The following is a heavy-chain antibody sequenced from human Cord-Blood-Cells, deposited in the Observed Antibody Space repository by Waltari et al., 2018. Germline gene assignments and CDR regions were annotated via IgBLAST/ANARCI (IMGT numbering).Heavy chain of an antibody. V-gene: IGHV4-34*01. Sequence: QVQLQQWGAGLLKPSETLSLTCAVYGGSFSGYYWSWIRQPPGKGLEWIGEINHSGSTNYNPSLKSRVTISVDTSKNQFSLKLSSVTAADTAVYYCARVGYYDILIGDYWGQGTLVTVSS. CDR2: INHSGST. CDR1: GGSFSGYY. CDR3: ARVGYYDILIGDY. J-gene: IGHJ4*02. D-gene: IGHD3-9*01.